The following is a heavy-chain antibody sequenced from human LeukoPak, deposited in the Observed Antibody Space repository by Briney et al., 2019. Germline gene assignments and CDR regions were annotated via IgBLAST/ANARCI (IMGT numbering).Heavy chain of an antibody. Sequence: SETLSLTCAVSGGSISSGGYSWSWIRQPPGKGLEWIGYIYRSGSTYYNPSLKSRVTISVDRSKKQFSLKLSSVTAADTAVYYCARVNYDILTGQGGWFDPWGQGTLVTVSS. V-gene: IGHV4-30-2*01. CDR2: IYRSGST. CDR1: GGSISSGGYS. D-gene: IGHD3-9*01. J-gene: IGHJ5*02. CDR3: ARVNYDILTGQGGWFDP.